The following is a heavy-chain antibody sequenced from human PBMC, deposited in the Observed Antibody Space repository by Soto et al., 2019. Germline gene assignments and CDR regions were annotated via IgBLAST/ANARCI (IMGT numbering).Heavy chain of an antibody. CDR3: ASYYYGSSGYYPL. CDR2: IWSDGSNK. V-gene: IGHV3-33*01. CDR1: GFTFSSYG. J-gene: IGHJ4*02. Sequence: QPGGSLRLSCAASGFTFSSYGMHWVRQAPGRGLEWVAVIWSDGSNKYYADSVKGRFTISRDNSKNTLYLQMNSLRAEDTAVNYCASYYYGSSGYYPLWGQGT. D-gene: IGHD3-22*01.